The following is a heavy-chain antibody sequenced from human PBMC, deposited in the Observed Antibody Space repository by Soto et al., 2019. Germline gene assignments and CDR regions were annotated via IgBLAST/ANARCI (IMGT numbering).Heavy chain of an antibody. D-gene: IGHD3-22*01. J-gene: IGHJ3*02. Sequence: SETLSLTCTVSGGSISSYYRSWIRQPAGKGLEWIGRIYTSGSTNYNPSLKSRVTMSVDTSKNQFSLKLSSVTAADTAVYYCERGSQDSSKISDAFDIWGQGTMVT. CDR1: GGSISSYY. CDR2: IYTSGST. V-gene: IGHV4-4*07. CDR3: ERGSQDSSKISDAFDI.